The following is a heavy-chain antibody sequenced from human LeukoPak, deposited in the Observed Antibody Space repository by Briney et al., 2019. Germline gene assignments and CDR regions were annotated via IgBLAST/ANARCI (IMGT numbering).Heavy chain of an antibody. CDR1: GFTFSSYS. CDR3: AKSATVGIKAPFDC. J-gene: IGHJ4*02. D-gene: IGHD1-26*01. Sequence: GSLILSCAASGFTFSSYSMNWVRQAPGKGLEWVSYISSSSSTIYYADSVKGRFTISRDNAKNSLYLQMNSLRAEDTAVYYCAKSATVGIKAPFDCWGQGALVTVSS. CDR2: ISSSSSTI. V-gene: IGHV3-48*01.